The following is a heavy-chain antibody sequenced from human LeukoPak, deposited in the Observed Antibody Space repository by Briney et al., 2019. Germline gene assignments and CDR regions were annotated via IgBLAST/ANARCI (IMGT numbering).Heavy chain of an antibody. CDR3: VRAAIAARLRPGPGGVYSYMDV. V-gene: IGHV3-74*01. CDR2: IYYDGSTA. D-gene: IGHD6-6*01. J-gene: IGHJ6*03. Sequence: PGGSLRLSCEASGFIFNTYWMHWVRQAPGKGLMWVARIYYDGSTADYADSVKGRFTISGDNAKNTLALHMSSLSAEDTAVYYCVRAAIAARLRPGPGGVYSYMDVWGNGTTVTVSS. CDR1: GFIFNTYW.